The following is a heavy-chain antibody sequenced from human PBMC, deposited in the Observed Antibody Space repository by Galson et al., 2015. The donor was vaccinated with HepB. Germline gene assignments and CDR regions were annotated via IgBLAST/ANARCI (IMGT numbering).Heavy chain of an antibody. CDR1: GFTFSSYA. Sequence: SLRLSCAASGFTFSSYAMHWVRQAPGKGLEWVASITDDGSNKYYADSVKGRFTISRDNSKNTLYLQMNSLRAEDTAVYYCARALCITMIVFGYWGQGTRGTVTS. CDR3: ARALCITMIVFGY. J-gene: IGHJ4*02. D-gene: IGHD3-22*01. V-gene: IGHV3-30*04. CDR2: ITDDGSNK.